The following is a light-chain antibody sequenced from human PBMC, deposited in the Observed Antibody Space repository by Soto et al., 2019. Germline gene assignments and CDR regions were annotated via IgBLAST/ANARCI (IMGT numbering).Light chain of an antibody. CDR3: SSYSSIGTLYV. CDR1: SSDVGDYNY. Sequence: QSALTQPDSVSGSPGQSITISCTGSSSDVGDYNYVAWYQQHPDKSPKLMIFDVSSRPSGVSNRFSGSKSGSTASLTISGLPAEDEADYLGSSYSSIGTLYVFGTGTKLTVL. CDR2: DVS. J-gene: IGLJ1*01. V-gene: IGLV2-14*03.